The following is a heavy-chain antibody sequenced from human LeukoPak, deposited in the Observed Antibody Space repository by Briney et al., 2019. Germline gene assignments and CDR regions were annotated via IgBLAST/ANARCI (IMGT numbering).Heavy chain of an antibody. D-gene: IGHD6-13*01. Sequence: GRSLRLSCAASGFTFSSYAMSWVRQAPGKGLEWVSAISGSGGSTYYADSVKGRFTISRDNSKNTLYLQMNSLRAEDTAVYYCAKLIAAASNRNFDYWGQGTLVTVSS. CDR1: GFTFSSYA. V-gene: IGHV3-23*01. CDR3: AKLIAAASNRNFDY. CDR2: ISGSGGST. J-gene: IGHJ4*02.